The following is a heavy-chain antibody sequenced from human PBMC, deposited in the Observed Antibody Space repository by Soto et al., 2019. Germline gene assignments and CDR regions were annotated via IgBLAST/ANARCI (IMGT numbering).Heavy chain of an antibody. CDR3: VRDRGYCISNVCWNFDH. D-gene: IGHD2-2*01. CDR2: INPKSGGT. Sequence: QVQLVQSGAEVKKPGASVKVSCKAAGYTFTGYYMHWVRQAPGQGLEWMGWINPKSGGTNYAQKFQGRVTMSRDTSFSTVYMELSRLRSDDTAVYYCVRDRGYCISNVCWNFDHWGHGTLVTVSS. CDR1: GYTFTGYY. J-gene: IGHJ4*01. V-gene: IGHV1-2*02.